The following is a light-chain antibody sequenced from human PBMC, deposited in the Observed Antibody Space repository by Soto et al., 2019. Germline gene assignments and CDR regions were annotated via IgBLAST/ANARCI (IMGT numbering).Light chain of an antibody. CDR3: HQYDTYPWT. J-gene: IGKJ1*01. Sequence: DIQMTQSPSTLSASVGDRVTITCRASQNIITWLAWYQQKPGTAPKLLIHKASSLESGVPPRFSGSASGTEFTLTIGSLQPDDFATYYCHQYDTYPWTFGQGTKVEVK. CDR2: KAS. CDR1: QNIITW. V-gene: IGKV1-5*03.